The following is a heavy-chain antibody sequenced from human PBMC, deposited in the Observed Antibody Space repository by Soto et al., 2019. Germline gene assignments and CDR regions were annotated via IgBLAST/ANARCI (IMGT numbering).Heavy chain of an antibody. CDR2: ISYDGSNK. D-gene: IGHD5-18*01. Sequence: GGSLRLSCAASGFTFSSYGMHWVHQAPGKGLEWVAVISYDGSNKYYADSVKGRFTISRDNSKNTLYLQMNSLRAEDTAVYYCAKDSEDTATLDYWGQGTLVTVSS. CDR3: AKDSEDTATLDY. J-gene: IGHJ4*02. CDR1: GFTFSSYG. V-gene: IGHV3-30*18.